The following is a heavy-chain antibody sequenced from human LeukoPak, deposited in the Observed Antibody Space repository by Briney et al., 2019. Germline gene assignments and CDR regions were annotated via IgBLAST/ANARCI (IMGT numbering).Heavy chain of an antibody. Sequence: GGSLRLSCAASGFTFSNAWMSWVRQAPGKGLEWVGRIKSEPDGGTTVYAASVKGRFTISRDDSKNTLFLQMNNLKTEDTAIYYCATGGYSGCSKWGQGTLVTVSS. D-gene: IGHD5-12*01. CDR3: ATGGYSGCSK. CDR1: GFTFSNAW. CDR2: IKSEPDGGTT. V-gene: IGHV3-15*01. J-gene: IGHJ4*02.